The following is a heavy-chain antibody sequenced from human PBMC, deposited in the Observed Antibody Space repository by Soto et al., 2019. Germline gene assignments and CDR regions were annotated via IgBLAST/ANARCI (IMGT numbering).Heavy chain of an antibody. Sequence: GGSLRLSCAASGFTFSSYAMRWVRQAPGKGLEWVAVISDDGSNKYYADSVKGRFTISRDNSKNTLYLQMNSLRAEDTAVYYCSKDLTPYDYVWGSYPPGYWGQGTLVTVSS. CDR3: SKDLTPYDYVWGSYPPGY. CDR2: ISDDGSNK. CDR1: GFTFSSYA. V-gene: IGHV3-30*18. J-gene: IGHJ4*02. D-gene: IGHD3-16*02.